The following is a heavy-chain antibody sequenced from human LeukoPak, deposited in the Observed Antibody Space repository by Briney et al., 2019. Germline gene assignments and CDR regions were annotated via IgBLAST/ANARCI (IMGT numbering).Heavy chain of an antibody. D-gene: IGHD3-3*01. CDR1: GFTFSSYA. CDR2: ISYDGSNK. J-gene: IGHJ4*02. Sequence: PGRSLRLSCAASGFTFSSYAMHWVRQAPGKGLEWVAVISYDGSNKYYADSVKGQFTISRDNSKNTLYLQMNSLRAEDTAVYYCARAHSLRFLEWSEYYFDYWGQGTLVTVSS. V-gene: IGHV3-30-3*01. CDR3: ARAHSLRFLEWSEYYFDY.